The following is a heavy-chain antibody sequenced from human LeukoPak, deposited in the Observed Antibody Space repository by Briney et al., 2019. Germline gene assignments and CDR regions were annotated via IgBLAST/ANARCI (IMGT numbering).Heavy chain of an antibody. J-gene: IGHJ4*02. CDR3: ARGDGYNYFVH. Sequence: GGSLRLSCAASGFTVSTNYMSWVRQAPGKGLEWVSVFYRGGDTYYADSVRGRFTISRDISKNTVHLQMNSLRAEDTALYYCARGDGYNYFVHWGRGTLVTVSS. CDR1: GFTVSTNY. V-gene: IGHV3-66*01. D-gene: IGHD5-24*01. CDR2: FYRGGDT.